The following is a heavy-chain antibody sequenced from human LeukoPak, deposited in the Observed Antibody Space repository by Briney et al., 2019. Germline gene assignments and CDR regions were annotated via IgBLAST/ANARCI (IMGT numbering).Heavy chain of an antibody. Sequence: GRSLRLSCAASGFTFSNYGMHWVRQAPGKRLEWVAVISYDGSNKYYADSVKGRFTISRDNSKNTLYLQMNSLRAEDTAVYYCAKGLDYWGQGTLVTVSS. CDR1: GFTFSNYG. CDR3: AKGLDY. CDR2: ISYDGSNK. J-gene: IGHJ4*02. V-gene: IGHV3-30*18.